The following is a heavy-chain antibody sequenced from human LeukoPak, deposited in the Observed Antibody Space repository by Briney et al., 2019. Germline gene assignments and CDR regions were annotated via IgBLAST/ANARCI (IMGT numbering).Heavy chain of an antibody. J-gene: IGHJ4*02. V-gene: IGHV3-23*01. CDR1: GFTFSAYA. D-gene: IGHD4-17*01. Sequence: GGSLRLSCAASGFTFSAYAMSWVRQAPGKGLEWVSTISGSGGSTYYADSVKGRFSVSRDNSKNTMYLQMNSLRAEDTVVYYCAKRRYGDYGDFDYWGQGTLVTVSS. CDR3: AKRRYGDYGDFDY. CDR2: ISGSGGST.